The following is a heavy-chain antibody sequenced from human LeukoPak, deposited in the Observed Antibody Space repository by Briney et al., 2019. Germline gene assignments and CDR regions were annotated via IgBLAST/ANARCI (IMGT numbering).Heavy chain of an antibody. CDR2: VSGSGGST. CDR1: GFAFSNSA. Sequence: GGSLRLSCTGSGFAFSNSAISWVRKAPGKRLEWVSTVSGSGGSTYYADSVRGRFTISRDNSNNTAHLQMSGLRVDDTAIYYCAKGRGARYYNPMDVWGKGTTVTASS. V-gene: IGHV3-23*01. CDR3: AKGRGARYYNPMDV. J-gene: IGHJ6*03. D-gene: IGHD1-26*01.